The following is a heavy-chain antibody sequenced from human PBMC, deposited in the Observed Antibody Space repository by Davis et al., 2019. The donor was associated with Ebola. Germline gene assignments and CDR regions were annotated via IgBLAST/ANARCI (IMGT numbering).Heavy chain of an antibody. J-gene: IGHJ6*04. V-gene: IGHV4-30-4*02. D-gene: IGHD3-16*01. CDR3: ARDHLIITFGGLYYYHGMDV. Sequence: SETLSLTCTVSGGSIRSDDYYWSWIRQSPGKGLEWIGNIYYSGSTYSNPSLKSRVTISVDTSKNQFSLKLSSVTDADTAVYYCARDHLIITFGGLYYYHGMDVWGKGTTVTVSS. CDR1: GGSIRSDDYY. CDR2: IYYSGST.